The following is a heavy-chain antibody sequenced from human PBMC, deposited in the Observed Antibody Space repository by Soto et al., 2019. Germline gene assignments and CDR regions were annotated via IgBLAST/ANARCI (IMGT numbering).Heavy chain of an antibody. CDR1: GYSFASYW. D-gene: IGHD2-15*01. CDR3: ARHLRATPFDS. J-gene: IGHJ4*02. CDR2: IYPADSDT. V-gene: IGHV5-51*01. Sequence: GESLKISCEASGYSFASYWIGWVRQMPGKGLEWVGIIYPADSDTRYSPSFQGQATITADKSITTAFLQWSSLKASDTAIYYCARHLRATPFDSWRQGTLVTVSS.